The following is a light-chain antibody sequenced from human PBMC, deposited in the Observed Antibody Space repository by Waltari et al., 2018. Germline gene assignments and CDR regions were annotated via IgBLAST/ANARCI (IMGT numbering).Light chain of an antibody. CDR2: EGN. J-gene: IGLJ2*01. Sequence: QSALTQPAAVSGSPGQSITISCTGFNSNVGSYNLVSWYQKHPGKAPKLLIYEGNRRPSGVSNRFSGSKSDNTASLTLSGLQAEDEADYYCCSNVGSSVFFGGGTKPTVL. CDR3: CSNVGSSVF. V-gene: IGLV2-23*03. CDR1: NSNVGSYNL.